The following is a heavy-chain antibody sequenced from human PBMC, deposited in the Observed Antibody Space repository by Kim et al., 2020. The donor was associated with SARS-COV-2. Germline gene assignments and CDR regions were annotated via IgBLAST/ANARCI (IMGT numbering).Heavy chain of an antibody. CDR1: GFSFGDYA. V-gene: IGHV3-9*01. D-gene: IGHD2-8*01. J-gene: IGHJ6*02. CDR2: ISWNSGTI. Sequence: GGSLRLSCAASGFSFGDYAMYWVRQAPGKGPEWVSGISWNSGTIGYADSVKGRFTISRDNARNSLYLQMNSLRDEDTALYYCVRGYCPNGVCFQDGRDVRGQGTTVTVSS. CDR3: VRGYCPNGVCFQDGRDV.